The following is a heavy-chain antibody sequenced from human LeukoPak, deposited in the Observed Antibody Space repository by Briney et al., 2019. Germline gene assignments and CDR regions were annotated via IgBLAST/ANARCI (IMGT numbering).Heavy chain of an antibody. CDR3: ARESGDPYNWFDP. Sequence: SETLSLTCTVSGGSISSYYWSWIRQPPGKGLEWIGYIYYSGSTKYNPSLKSRVTISVDTSKNQFSLKLSSVTAVDTAVYYCARESGDPYNWFDPWGQGTLVTVSS. CDR2: IYYSGST. V-gene: IGHV4-59*01. D-gene: IGHD4-17*01. J-gene: IGHJ5*02. CDR1: GGSISSYY.